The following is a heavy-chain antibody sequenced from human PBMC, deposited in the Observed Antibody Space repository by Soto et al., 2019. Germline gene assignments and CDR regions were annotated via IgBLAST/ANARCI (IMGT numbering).Heavy chain of an antibody. V-gene: IGHV1-18*04. Sequence: ASVKVYCKASGYTLTRDGISWVRQAPGQGLEWMGWISGYNGNTNYAQKLQGRVTMTTDTSTSTAYMELRSLRSDDTAVYYCARRAWENSDGFDMWGQGRMVTVSS. D-gene: IGHD1-26*01. CDR2: ISGYNGNT. CDR1: GYTLTRDG. CDR3: ARRAWENSDGFDM. J-gene: IGHJ3*02.